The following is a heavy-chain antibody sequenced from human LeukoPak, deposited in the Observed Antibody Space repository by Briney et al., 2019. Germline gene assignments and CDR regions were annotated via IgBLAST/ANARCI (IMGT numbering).Heavy chain of an antibody. CDR3: ARGLVNLRFPLYDMGV. CDR1: GGFFSGYY. V-gene: IGHV4-34*01. CDR2: INHSGST. J-gene: IGHJ6*02. D-gene: IGHD3-3*01. Sequence: SETLSLTCAVYGGFFSGYYWSWIRQPPGKGLEWIGEINHSGSTNYNPSLKSRVTISVDTSKNQFSLKLSSVTAADTAVYYCARGLVNLRFPLYDMGVWGQGTTVTVSS.